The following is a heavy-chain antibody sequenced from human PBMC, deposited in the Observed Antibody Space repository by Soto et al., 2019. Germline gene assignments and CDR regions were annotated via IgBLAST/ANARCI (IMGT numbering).Heavy chain of an antibody. CDR1: GGSVTTYY. J-gene: IGHJ3*02. Sequence: QVQLQGSGPALVKPSETLSLTCTVFGGSVTTYYWTWIRQPPGKGLEWIGFTSHSGSTNYNPSLKSRVTMSVDTSKNQFSLKLNSVTAADTAVYYCVTGSGSSKSDAFDIWDRGTMVTVSS. D-gene: IGHD3-10*01. CDR3: VTGSGSSKSDAFDI. CDR2: TSHSGST. V-gene: IGHV4-59*02.